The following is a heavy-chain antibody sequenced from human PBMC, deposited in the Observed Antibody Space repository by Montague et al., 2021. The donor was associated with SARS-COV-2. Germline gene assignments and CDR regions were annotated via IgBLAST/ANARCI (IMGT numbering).Heavy chain of an antibody. Sequence: SLRLSCAASGFTFSSYEMNWVRQAPGKGLEWVSYINSSGSTIYYADSVKGRFTISRDNAKNSLYLQMNSLRAEDTAVYYCARRGYCSSTSCWALDYWGQGTLVTVSS. J-gene: IGHJ4*02. CDR1: GFTFSSYE. V-gene: IGHV3-48*03. CDR3: ARRGYCSSTSCWALDY. CDR2: INSSGSTI. D-gene: IGHD2-2*01.